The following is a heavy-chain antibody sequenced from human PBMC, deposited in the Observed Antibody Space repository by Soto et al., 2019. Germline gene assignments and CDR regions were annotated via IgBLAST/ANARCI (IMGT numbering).Heavy chain of an antibody. CDR1: GGSFSGYY. CDR2: INHSGST. J-gene: IGHJ4*02. CDR3: ATSPKGYFGPTGFDS. D-gene: IGHD1-26*01. Sequence: SESLSLTCTVSGGSFSGYYWSWIRQPPGKGLEWIGEINHSGSTNYNPSLKSRVTISVDTSKNQFSLKLSSVTAADTAVYYCATSPKGYFGPTGFDSWGPGTLVTVSS. V-gene: IGHV4-34*01.